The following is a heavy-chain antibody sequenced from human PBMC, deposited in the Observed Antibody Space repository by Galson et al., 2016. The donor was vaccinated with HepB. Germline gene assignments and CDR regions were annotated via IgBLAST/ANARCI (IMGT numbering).Heavy chain of an antibody. CDR3: ARGIGRLRYVLGD. J-gene: IGHJ4*02. CDR2: TYYRSKWYH. D-gene: IGHD6-25*01. Sequence: CAISGDSVSSNSAAWIWVRQSPSRGLEWLGRTYYRSKWYHDYAVSVKSRISINPDASKNQFSLQLNSVTPEDTAVYFCARGIGRLRYVLGDWGRGTLVTVSS. V-gene: IGHV6-1*01. CDR1: GDSVSSNSAA.